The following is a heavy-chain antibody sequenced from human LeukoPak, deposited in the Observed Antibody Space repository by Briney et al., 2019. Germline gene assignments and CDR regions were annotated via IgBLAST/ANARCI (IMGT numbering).Heavy chain of an antibody. V-gene: IGHV3-48*03. CDR3: ARVARGDYYYYYMDV. D-gene: IGHD3-10*01. CDR2: ISSSGSTI. J-gene: IGHJ6*03. CDR1: GFTFSSYE. Sequence: GGSLRLSCAASGFTFSSYEMNWVRQAPGKGLEWVSYISSSGSTIYYADSVQGRFTISRDNAKNTLYLQMNSLRAEDTALYYCARVARGDYYYYYMDVWGEGTTVTVSS.